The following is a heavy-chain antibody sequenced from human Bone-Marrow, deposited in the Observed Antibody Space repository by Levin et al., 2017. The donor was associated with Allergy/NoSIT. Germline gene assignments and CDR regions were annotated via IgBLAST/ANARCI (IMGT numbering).Heavy chain of an antibody. CDR1: GYTFTDYY. J-gene: IGHJ5*02. D-gene: IGHD3-10*01. V-gene: IGHV1-2*02. Sequence: PAASVKVSCKTSGYTFTDYYVHWVRQAPGQGLEWMGWINPNSGGTNSAQKFQGRVTMTRDTSISAVYMELNSLRSDDTAIYYCAREASRRWFRLNWFDPWGQGTPVTVSS. CDR2: INPNSGGT. CDR3: AREASRRWFRLNWFDP.